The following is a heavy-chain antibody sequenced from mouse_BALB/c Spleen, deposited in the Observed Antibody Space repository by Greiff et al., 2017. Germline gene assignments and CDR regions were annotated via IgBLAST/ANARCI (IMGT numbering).Heavy chain of an antibody. CDR3: ASQDAMDY. CDR1: GFTFSSYA. V-gene: IGHV5-9-3*01. J-gene: IGHJ4*01. Sequence: EVKVEESGGGLVKPGGSLKLSCAASGFTFSSYAMSWVRQTPEKRLEWVATISSGGSYTYYPDSVKGRFTISRDNAKNTLYLQMSSLRSEDTAMYYCASQDAMDYWGQGTSVTVSS. CDR2: ISSGGSYT.